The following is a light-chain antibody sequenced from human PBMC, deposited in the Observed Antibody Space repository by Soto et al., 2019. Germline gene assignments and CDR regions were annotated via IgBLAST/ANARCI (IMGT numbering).Light chain of an antibody. CDR1: SSNIGSNT. CDR3: AAWDDSLNSQV. CDR2: SNN. Sequence: QSVLTQPPSASGTPGQRVTISCSGSSSNIGSNTVNWYQQLPGTAPKLLIYSNNQRPSGVSDRFSGSKSGTSASLAISGLQSDDEADYYCAAWDDSLNSQVFGGGTKLTVL. V-gene: IGLV1-44*01. J-gene: IGLJ2*01.